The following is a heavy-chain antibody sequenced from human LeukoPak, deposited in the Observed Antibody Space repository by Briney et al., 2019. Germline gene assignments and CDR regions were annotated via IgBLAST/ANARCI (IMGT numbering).Heavy chain of an antibody. D-gene: IGHD3-10*01. Sequence: GGSLRLSCAASGFTFINYAMSWVRQAPGKGLEYISTFSVSDGRTYYADSVKGRFTISRDNSKNTLYLQMNSLRAEDTAVYYCAKDLPAGGSGSFDAFDIWGQGTMVTVSS. CDR2: FSVSDGRT. CDR1: GFTFINYA. CDR3: AKDLPAGGSGSFDAFDI. J-gene: IGHJ3*02. V-gene: IGHV3-23*01.